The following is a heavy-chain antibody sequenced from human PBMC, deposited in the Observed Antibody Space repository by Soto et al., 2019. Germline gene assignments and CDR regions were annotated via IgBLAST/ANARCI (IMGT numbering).Heavy chain of an antibody. CDR3: ARVGYGITIFGSLPPDYYYYYGMDV. V-gene: IGHV4-31*03. Sequence: SETLSLTCTVSGGSISSGGYYWSWIRQHPGKGLEWIGYIYYSGSTYYNPSLKSRVTISVDTSKNQFSLKLSSVTAADTAVYYCARVGYGITIFGSLPPDYYYYYGMDVWGQGTTVTVS. J-gene: IGHJ6*02. CDR1: GGSISSGGYY. CDR2: IYYSGST. D-gene: IGHD3-3*01.